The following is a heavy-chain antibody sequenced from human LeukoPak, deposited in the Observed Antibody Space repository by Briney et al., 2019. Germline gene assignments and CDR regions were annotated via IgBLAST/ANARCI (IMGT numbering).Heavy chain of an antibody. V-gene: IGHV3-23*01. D-gene: IGHD6-13*01. CDR3: AREGLYSSSWSHDY. CDR1: GFTFSNYI. CDR2: INEGGDGA. J-gene: IGHJ4*02. Sequence: PGGSLRLSCAASGFTFSNYIMGWVRQAPGRGLEWVSAINEGGDGADYADSVKGQFTISRDNSKNTLYLQMNSLRAEDTAVYYCAREGLYSSSWSHDYWGQGTLVTVSS.